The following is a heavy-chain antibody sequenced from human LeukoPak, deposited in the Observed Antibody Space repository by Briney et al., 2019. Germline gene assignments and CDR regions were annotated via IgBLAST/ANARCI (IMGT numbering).Heavy chain of an antibody. J-gene: IGHJ4*02. Sequence: GASVKVSCKASGYTFTSYDINWVRQATGQGLEWMGWMNPNSGNTGYAQKFQGRVTMTRNTSISTAYMELSSLRSEDTAVYYCARLSNSGSYFIVGPRVIYYFDYWGQGTLVTVSS. CDR3: ARLSNSGSYFIVGPRVIYYFDY. V-gene: IGHV1-8*01. D-gene: IGHD3-10*01. CDR1: GYTFTSYD. CDR2: MNPNSGNT.